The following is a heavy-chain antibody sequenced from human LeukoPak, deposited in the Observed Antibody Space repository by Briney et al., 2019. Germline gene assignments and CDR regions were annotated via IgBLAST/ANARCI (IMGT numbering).Heavy chain of an antibody. Sequence: KVLEFISHISNCCGSNYVHSVNGRFTVSRDNTNNSLFLEMNSLSAEDTAVYYCVRAGLLDYWGQGTLVTVSS. CDR2: ISNCCGS. J-gene: IGHJ4*02. V-gene: IGHV3-48*01. CDR3: VRAGLLDY.